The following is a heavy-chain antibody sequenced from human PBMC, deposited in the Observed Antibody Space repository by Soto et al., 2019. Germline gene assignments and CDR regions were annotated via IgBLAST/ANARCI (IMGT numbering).Heavy chain of an antibody. CDR3: VRGVHLTAADAFDV. CDR1: GYSFTTYW. V-gene: IGHV5-51*01. Sequence: GESLKISCKGYGYSFTTYWTGWVRQMPGKGLEWMGIIYAGDSDTRYSPSFQGHVTISVDKSTTTAYLQWSSLKASDTAMYYCVRGVHLTAADAFDVWGQGTMVTVSS. D-gene: IGHD1-1*01. CDR2: IYAGDSDT. J-gene: IGHJ3*01.